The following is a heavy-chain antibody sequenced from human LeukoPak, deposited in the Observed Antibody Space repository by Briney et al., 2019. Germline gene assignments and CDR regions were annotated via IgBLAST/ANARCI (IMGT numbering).Heavy chain of an antibody. CDR3: SIHLYSSAWYEEN. J-gene: IGHJ4*02. V-gene: IGHV3-73*01. D-gene: IGHD6-19*01. Sequence: GGSLRLSCAASGFTFSGSAVHWVRQAPGKGLEWVGHIRSKADSHATAYAASVQGRFTIVRDDSNNAAYLHMNSLKSEDAAVYFCSIHLYSSAWYEENWGQGTVVSVPS. CDR1: GFTFSGSA. CDR2: IRSKADSHAT.